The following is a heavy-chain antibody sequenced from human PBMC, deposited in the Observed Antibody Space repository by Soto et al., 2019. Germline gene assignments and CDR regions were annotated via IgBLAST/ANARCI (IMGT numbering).Heavy chain of an antibody. V-gene: IGHV4-4*02. CDR3: ARARIAPRMFDS. J-gene: IGHJ4*02. Sequence: PSETRSLTCAVSGDSITSSHYWNWVRQSPGKGLEWIGESFHTGTTNYNPSLESRVIISVDTSTNQFSLKLTSVTAADTAVYYCARARIAPRMFDSWGQGTLVTVSS. CDR1: GDSITSSHY. D-gene: IGHD2-15*01. CDR2: SFHTGTT.